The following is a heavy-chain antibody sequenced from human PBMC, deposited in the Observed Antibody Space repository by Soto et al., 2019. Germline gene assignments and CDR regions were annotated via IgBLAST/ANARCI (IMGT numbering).Heavy chain of an antibody. CDR3: AKETYGSGWTLDS. Sequence: DVQLLESGGGVVQSGGSQRLSCSASGFAFSDYSMHWVRQAPGKGPEWVSAISGGGGNTYYDGSVNGRFTISRDNSRNTLSLQMHSLRDDDTALYYCAKETYGSGWTLDSWGQGTRATVSS. CDR1: GFAFSDYS. J-gene: IGHJ4*02. V-gene: IGHV3-23*01. D-gene: IGHD6-19*01. CDR2: ISGGGGNT.